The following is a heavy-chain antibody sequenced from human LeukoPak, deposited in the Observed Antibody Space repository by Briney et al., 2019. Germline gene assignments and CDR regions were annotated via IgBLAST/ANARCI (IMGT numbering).Heavy chain of an antibody. V-gene: IGHV4-59*01. CDR1: GGSISNYY. D-gene: IGHD3-3*01. J-gene: IGHJ5*02. Sequence: SETLSLTCTVSGGSISNYYWTWIRQPPGKGLEWIGFISYSGNTNYNPSLKSRVTISVDTSKNQFSLKLSSVTAADTAVYYCARGTTIYNWFDPWGQGTLVTVSS. CDR3: ARGTTIYNWFDP. CDR2: ISYSGNT.